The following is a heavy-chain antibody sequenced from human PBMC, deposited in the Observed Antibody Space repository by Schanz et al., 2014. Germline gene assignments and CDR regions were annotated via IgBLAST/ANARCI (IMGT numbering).Heavy chain of an antibody. Sequence: EVQLVESGGGLVKPGGSLRLSCAGTGFTFSRYNMNWVRQAPGRGLEWVSSISSTSTYLYYADSVKGRFTISRDSARNSLYLQMSSLRAEDTAVYYCARGTPFRCDYWGQGTLVTVSS. CDR1: GFTFSRYN. CDR3: ARGTPFRCDY. J-gene: IGHJ4*02. CDR2: ISSTSTYL. D-gene: IGHD3-16*01. V-gene: IGHV3-21*01.